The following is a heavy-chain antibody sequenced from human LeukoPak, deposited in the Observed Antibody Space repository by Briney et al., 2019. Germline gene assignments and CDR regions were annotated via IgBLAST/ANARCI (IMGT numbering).Heavy chain of an antibody. CDR2: ISNSGGTI. V-gene: IGHV3-48*03. CDR3: TRDLFYYENF. D-gene: IGHD3-22*01. CDR1: GFIFSSYE. Sequence: GGALRLSCTTSGFIFSSYEMNWVRQAPGKGLEWISYISNSGGTIYYADSVKGRFTISRDNANSSLYLQMNSLRAEDTAVYYCTRDLFYYENFWGQGTLVTVSS. J-gene: IGHJ4*02.